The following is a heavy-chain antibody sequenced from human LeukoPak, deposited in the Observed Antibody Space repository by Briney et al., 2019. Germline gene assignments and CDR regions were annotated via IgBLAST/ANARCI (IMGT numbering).Heavy chain of an antibody. V-gene: IGHV3-49*04. CDR3: TRWFIAARFDY. J-gene: IGHJ4*02. CDR1: GFTFGDYA. Sequence: GGSLRLSCTASGFTFGDYAMSWVRQAPGKGLEWVGFIRSKAYGGTTEYAASVKGRFTISRDDSKSIAYLQMNSLKTEDTAVYYCTRWFIAARFDYWGQGTLVTVSS. CDR2: IRSKAYGGTT. D-gene: IGHD6-6*01.